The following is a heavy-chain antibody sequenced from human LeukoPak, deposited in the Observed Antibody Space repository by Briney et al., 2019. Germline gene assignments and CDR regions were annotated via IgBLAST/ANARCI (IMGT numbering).Heavy chain of an antibody. D-gene: IGHD2-2*01. V-gene: IGHV4-61*02. Sequence: SETLSLTCTVSGGSISSGSYYWSWIRQPAGKGLEWIGRIYTSGSTNYNPSLKSRVTISVDTSKNQFSLKLSSVTAADTAVYYCASIQDIVVVPAAMDYYYYYMDVWGKGTTVTVSS. CDR2: IYTSGST. J-gene: IGHJ6*03. CDR3: ASIQDIVVVPAAMDYYYYYMDV. CDR1: GGSISSGSYY.